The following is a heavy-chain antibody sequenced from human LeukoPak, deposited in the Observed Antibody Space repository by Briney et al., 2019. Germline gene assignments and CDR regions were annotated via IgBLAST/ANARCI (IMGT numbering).Heavy chain of an antibody. Sequence: GGSLRLSCAASAFSFSNYEMNWVRQAPGQGLEWVSYISPTGYTIYYADSVKGRFTISRDSAKNSLYLQMSSLRAEDTAVYYCARVGYHGSGSFDYWGQGTLVTVSS. V-gene: IGHV3-48*03. CDR1: AFSFSNYE. CDR2: ISPTGYTI. CDR3: ARVGYHGSGSFDY. J-gene: IGHJ4*02. D-gene: IGHD3-10*01.